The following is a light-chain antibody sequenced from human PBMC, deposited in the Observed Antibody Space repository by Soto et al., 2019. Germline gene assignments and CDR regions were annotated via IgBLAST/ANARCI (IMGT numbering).Light chain of an antibody. CDR3: QQYGNSRA. CDR1: QSVSSSY. V-gene: IGKV3-20*01. CDR2: GAS. J-gene: IGKJ1*01. Sequence: EIVLTQSPGTLSLSPGERATLSCRASQSVSSSYLAWYQLKPGQAPRLLIYGASNRATGIPDRFSGSGSGTDFTLTISRLEPEDFALYYCQQYGNSRAFGQGTKVEIK.